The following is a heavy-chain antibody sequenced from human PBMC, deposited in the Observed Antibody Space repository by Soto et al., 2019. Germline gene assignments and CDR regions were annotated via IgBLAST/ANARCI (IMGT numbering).Heavy chain of an antibody. CDR1: GFTFSSYS. D-gene: IGHD4-17*01. V-gene: IGHV3-48*01. J-gene: IGHJ5*02. CDR3: AGEADYLNWFDP. Sequence: EVQLVESGGGLVQPGGSLRLSCAASGFTFSSYSMNWVRQAPGKGLEWVSYISSSSSTIYYADSVKGRFTISRDNAKTSLYLQMNSLRAEDTAVYYCAGEADYLNWFDPWGQGTPVTVSS. CDR2: ISSSSSTI.